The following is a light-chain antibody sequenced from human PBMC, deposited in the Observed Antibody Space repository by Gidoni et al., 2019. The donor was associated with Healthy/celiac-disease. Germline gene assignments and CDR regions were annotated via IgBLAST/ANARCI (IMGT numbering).Light chain of an antibody. CDR1: QSISSY. V-gene: IGKV1-39*01. CDR3: QQSYSTLPMYT. CDR2: AAS. J-gene: IGKJ2*01. Sequence: IQITQSPSSLSASVGDRVTITCRASQSISSYLNWYQQKPGKAPKLLIYAASSLQSGVPSRFSGSGSGTDFTLTISSLQPEDFATYYCQQSYSTLPMYTFGQGTKLEIK.